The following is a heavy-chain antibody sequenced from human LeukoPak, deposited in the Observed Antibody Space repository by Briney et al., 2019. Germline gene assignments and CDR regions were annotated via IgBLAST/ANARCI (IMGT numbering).Heavy chain of an antibody. J-gene: IGHJ4*02. Sequence: ASVKVSCKASGYTFTSYYMHWVRQAPGQGLEWMGIINPSGGSTSYAQKFQGRVTMTRDTSTSTVYMELSSLRSEDTAVYYCARVRLVGATVGPFDYWGQGTLVTVSS. CDR3: ARVRLVGATVGPFDY. V-gene: IGHV1-46*01. CDR1: GYTFTSYY. CDR2: INPSGGST. D-gene: IGHD1-26*01.